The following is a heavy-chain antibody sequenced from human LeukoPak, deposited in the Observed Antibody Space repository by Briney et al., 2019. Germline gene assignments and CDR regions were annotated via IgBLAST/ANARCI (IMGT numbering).Heavy chain of an antibody. CDR2: IYYSGST. CDR3: ARRFSSSEFDY. CDR1: GGSIRSSSYY. V-gene: IGHV4-39*01. J-gene: IGHJ4*02. Sequence: SETLSLTCTVSGGSIRSSSYYWAWIRQPPGKGLEWIGSIYYSGSTYYNPSLKSRVTISVDTSKNQFSLNLSSVTAADTAVYYCARRFSSSEFDYWGQGTLVTVSS. D-gene: IGHD6-13*01.